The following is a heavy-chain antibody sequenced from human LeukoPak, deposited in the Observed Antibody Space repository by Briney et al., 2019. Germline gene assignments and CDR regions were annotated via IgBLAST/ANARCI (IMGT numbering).Heavy chain of an antibody. CDR3: AKARGESALILAAFDI. V-gene: IGHV3-48*01. Sequence: GGSLRLSCAASGFTFSSYSMNWVRQAPGKGLEWVSYISSSSSTIYYADSVKGRFIISRDNAENSLYLQMNSLRAEDTAVYYCAKARGESALILAAFDIWGQGTMVTVSS. J-gene: IGHJ3*02. CDR2: ISSSSSTI. D-gene: IGHD2-8*01. CDR1: GFTFSSYS.